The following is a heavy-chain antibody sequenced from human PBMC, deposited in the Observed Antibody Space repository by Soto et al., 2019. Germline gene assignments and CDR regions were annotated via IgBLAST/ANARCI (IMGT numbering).Heavy chain of an antibody. CDR3: AREHSSSWRFDS. Sequence: QVQLVQSGAEVKKPGASVKVSCKASGYTFTSYDINWVRQATGQGLEWMGWMNPNSGNTGYAQKSQGRATMTRNNSISTAYMALSSLRSEDTAVYYCAREHSSSWRFDSWGQGTLVTVSS. V-gene: IGHV1-8*01. J-gene: IGHJ4*02. CDR1: GYTFTSYD. D-gene: IGHD6-13*01. CDR2: MNPNSGNT.